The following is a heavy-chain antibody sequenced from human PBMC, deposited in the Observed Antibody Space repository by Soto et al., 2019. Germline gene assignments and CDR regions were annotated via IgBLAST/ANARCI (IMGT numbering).Heavy chain of an antibody. J-gene: IGHJ6*03. CDR2: IIPIFGTA. V-gene: IGHV1-69*13. Sequence: GASVKVSCKASGGTFSSYAISWVRQAPGQGLEWMGGIIPIFGTANYAQKFQGRVTITADESTSTAYMELSSLRSEDTAVYYCAREGIRGSAAGDYYMDVWGKGTTVTVSS. D-gene: IGHD6-13*01. CDR3: AREGIRGSAAGDYYMDV. CDR1: GGTFSSYA.